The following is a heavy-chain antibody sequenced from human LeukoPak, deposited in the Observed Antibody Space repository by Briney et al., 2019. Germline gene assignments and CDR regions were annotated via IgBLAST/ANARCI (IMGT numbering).Heavy chain of an antibody. Sequence: GGSLRLSCAASGFTFDDYAMHWVRQAPGKGLEWVSGISWNSGSIGYADSVKGRFTISRDNAKNSLCLQMNSLRAEDTALYYCAKDMERKSYYYYYMDVWGKGTTVTISS. D-gene: IGHD1-1*01. J-gene: IGHJ6*03. CDR2: ISWNSGSI. V-gene: IGHV3-9*01. CDR1: GFTFDDYA. CDR3: AKDMERKSYYYYYMDV.